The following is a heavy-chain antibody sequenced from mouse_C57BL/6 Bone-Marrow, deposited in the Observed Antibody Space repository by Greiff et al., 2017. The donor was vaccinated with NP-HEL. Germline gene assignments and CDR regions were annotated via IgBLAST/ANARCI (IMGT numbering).Heavy chain of an antibody. CDR1: GFNIKDDY. CDR3: TVITTVVARGC. Sequence: VQLQQSGAELVRPGASVKLSCTASGFNIKDDYMHWVKQRPEQGLEWIGWIDPENGDTEYASKFQGKAPITSDTSSNTAYMQLSSLTSEDNAIYYCTVITTVVARGCWGQSTTLTVSS. D-gene: IGHD1-1*01. J-gene: IGHJ2*01. CDR2: IDPENGDT. V-gene: IGHV14-4*01.